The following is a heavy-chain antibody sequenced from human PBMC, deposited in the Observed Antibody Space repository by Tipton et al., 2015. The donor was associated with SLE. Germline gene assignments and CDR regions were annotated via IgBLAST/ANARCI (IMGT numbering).Heavy chain of an antibody. CDR2: IYYSGST. V-gene: IGHV4-59*12. CDR3: ARDGDSATTYNYYMDV. D-gene: IGHD4-17*01. CDR1: GGSINNYY. Sequence: TLSLTCTVSGGSINNYYWSWIRQPPGKGLEWIGHIYYSGSTNINPSLKSRVTMSLDTSKNRLSLKLKSVTAADTAVYYCARDGDSATTYNYYMDVWGEGTAVTVSS. J-gene: IGHJ6*03.